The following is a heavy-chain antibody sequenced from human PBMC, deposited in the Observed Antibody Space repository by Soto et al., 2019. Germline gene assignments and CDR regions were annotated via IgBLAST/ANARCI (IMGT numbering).Heavy chain of an antibody. J-gene: IGHJ6*02. V-gene: IGHV3-33*01. D-gene: IGHD3-3*01. CDR2: IWYDGSKK. CDR3: ARDASYYSLWSRYYTSRKGMDV. Sequence: LRLSCAASGFTFSSFGMHWVRQAPGKGLEWVSLIWYDGSKKSYGDSVKGRFTISRDNSRNTVYLQMNSLRADDTALYYCARDASYYSLWSRYYTSRKGMDVWGQRTTLTVSS. CDR1: GFTFSSFG.